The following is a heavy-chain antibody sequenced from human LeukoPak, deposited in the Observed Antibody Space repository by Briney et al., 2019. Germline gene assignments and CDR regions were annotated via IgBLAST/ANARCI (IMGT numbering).Heavy chain of an antibody. J-gene: IGHJ4*02. CDR3: AREVGVGATDFDY. D-gene: IGHD1-26*01. Sequence: NASETLSLTCTVSGGSISSSSYFWGWIRQPPGKGLEWIGSIYYSGSTYYNPSLKSRVTISVDTSKNQFSLKLSSVTAADTAVYYCAREVGVGATDFDYWGQGTLVTVSS. CDR2: IYYSGST. V-gene: IGHV4-39*07. CDR1: GGSISSSSYF.